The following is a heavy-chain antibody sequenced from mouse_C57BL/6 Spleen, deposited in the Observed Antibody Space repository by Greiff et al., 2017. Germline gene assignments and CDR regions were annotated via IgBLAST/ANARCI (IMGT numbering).Heavy chain of an antibody. CDR1: GYAFSSSW. D-gene: IGHD1-1*01. V-gene: IGHV1-82*01. CDR2: IYPGDGDT. Sequence: QVQLQQSGPELVKPGASVKISCKASGYAFSSSWMNWVKQRPGKGLEWIGRIYPGDGDTNYNGKFKGKATLTADKSSSTAYMQLSSLTSEDSAVYFCARYYDGSSSAWFAYWGQGTLVTVSA. CDR3: ARYYDGSSSAWFAY. J-gene: IGHJ3*01.